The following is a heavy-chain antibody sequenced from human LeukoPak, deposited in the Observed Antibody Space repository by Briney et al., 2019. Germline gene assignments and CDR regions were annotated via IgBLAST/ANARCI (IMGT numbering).Heavy chain of an antibody. Sequence: SLRLSCAASGVTVSSKHLRWGRPAPGKGPGGGAVISYDGSDRYYADSVKGRFTISRDNSKNTLFLQMNSLRAEDTAVYYCAKIPLANDYLNYWGQGSLVTVSS. CDR2: ISYDGSDR. V-gene: IGHV3-30*18. J-gene: IGHJ4*02. CDR1: GVTVSSKH. CDR3: AKIPLANDYLNY.